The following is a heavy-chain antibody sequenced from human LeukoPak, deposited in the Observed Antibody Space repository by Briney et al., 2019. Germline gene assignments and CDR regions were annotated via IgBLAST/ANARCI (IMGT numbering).Heavy chain of an antibody. CDR3: ASAVAGGVVFY. D-gene: IGHD6-19*01. V-gene: IGHV4-59*01. Sequence: PSETLFLTCTVSGGSISSYYWSWIRQPPGKGLEWIGYIYYSGSTNYNPSLKSRVTISVDTSKNQYSLKLSSVTAADTAVYYCASAVAGGVVFYWGQGTLVTVSS. J-gene: IGHJ4*02. CDR1: GGSISSYY. CDR2: IYYSGST.